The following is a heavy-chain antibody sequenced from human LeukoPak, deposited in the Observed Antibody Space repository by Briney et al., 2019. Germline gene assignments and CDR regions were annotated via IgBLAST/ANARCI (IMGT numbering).Heavy chain of an antibody. CDR1: GGSISSYY. CDR3: AREGPGRALGYGMDV. V-gene: IGHV4-4*07. J-gene: IGHJ6*02. D-gene: IGHD3-10*01. Sequence: SETLSLTCTVSGGSISSYYWSWIRQPAGKGLEWIGRTHTSGSTNYNPSLKSRVTMSVDTSKNQFSLKLSSVPAGDTAVYYCAREGPGRALGYGMDVWGHGTTVTVSS. CDR2: THTSGST.